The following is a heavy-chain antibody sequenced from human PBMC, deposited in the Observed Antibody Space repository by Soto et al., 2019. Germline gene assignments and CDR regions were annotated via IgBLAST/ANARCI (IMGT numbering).Heavy chain of an antibody. CDR2: ITGPGSAI. D-gene: IGHD4-17*01. V-gene: IGHV3-11*01. J-gene: IGHJ4*02. Sequence: GGSLRLSCAASGFTFSDYFMSWIRQAPGKGLEWLSYITGPGSAISYADSVKGRFTISRDNAKNSLYLQMNSLRAEDTAVYYCARDNYGFDYWGQGTLVTVSS. CDR1: GFTFSDYF. CDR3: ARDNYGFDY.